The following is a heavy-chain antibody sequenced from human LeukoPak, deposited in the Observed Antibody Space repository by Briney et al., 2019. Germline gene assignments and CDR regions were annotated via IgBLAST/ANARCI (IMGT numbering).Heavy chain of an antibody. Sequence: PSETLSLTCTVSGGSISSSSYYWGWIRQPPGKGLEWIGSIYYSGSTYYNPSLKSRVTISVDTSKNQFSLKLSSVTAADTAVYYCARDKVTAAGRPDQRDWFDPWGQGTLVTVSS. V-gene: IGHV4-39*07. CDR2: IYYSGST. J-gene: IGHJ5*02. D-gene: IGHD6-13*01. CDR1: GGSISSSSYY. CDR3: ARDKVTAAGRPDQRDWFDP.